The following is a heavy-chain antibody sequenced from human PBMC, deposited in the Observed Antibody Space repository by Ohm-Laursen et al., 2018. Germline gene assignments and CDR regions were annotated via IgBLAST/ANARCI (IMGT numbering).Heavy chain of an antibody. V-gene: IGHV4-34*01. CDR2: INHSRST. Sequence: GTLSLTCAVYGGSFSGYYWNWIRQPPGKGLEWIGEINHSRSTKYNSSFKSRVTISVDTSKNQFSLKLSSVTAADTAVYYCERGHRTYYYGSGRSPGMDVWGQGTTVTVSS. J-gene: IGHJ6*02. CDR3: ERGHRTYYYGSGRSPGMDV. D-gene: IGHD3-10*01. CDR1: GGSFSGYY.